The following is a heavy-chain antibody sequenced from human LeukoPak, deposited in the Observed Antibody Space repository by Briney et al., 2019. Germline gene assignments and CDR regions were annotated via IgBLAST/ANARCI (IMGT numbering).Heavy chain of an antibody. V-gene: IGHV3-30*02. Sequence: GGSLRLSCAASGFTFSSYGMHWVRQAPGKGLEWVAFIRYDGSNKYYADSVKGRFTISRDNSKNTLYPQMNSLRAEDTAVYYCAKMSPYQLLSDYWGQGTLVTVSS. CDR2: IRYDGSNK. CDR1: GFTFSSYG. CDR3: AKMSPYQLLSDY. J-gene: IGHJ4*02. D-gene: IGHD2-2*01.